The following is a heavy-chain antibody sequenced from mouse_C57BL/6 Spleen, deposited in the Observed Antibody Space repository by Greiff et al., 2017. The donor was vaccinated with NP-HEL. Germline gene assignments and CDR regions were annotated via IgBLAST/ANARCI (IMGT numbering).Heavy chain of an antibody. CDR1: GFNIKDYY. Sequence: VQLKQSGAELVRPGASVKLSCTASGFNIKDYYMHWVKQRPEQGLEWIGRIDPEDGATEYAQKFQGKATMTADTSSNTAYMQLSSLTSEDTAVYYCTWGDYDTWFAYWGQGTLVTVSA. J-gene: IGHJ3*01. CDR2: IDPEDGAT. V-gene: IGHV14-1*01. D-gene: IGHD2-4*01. CDR3: TWGDYDTWFAY.